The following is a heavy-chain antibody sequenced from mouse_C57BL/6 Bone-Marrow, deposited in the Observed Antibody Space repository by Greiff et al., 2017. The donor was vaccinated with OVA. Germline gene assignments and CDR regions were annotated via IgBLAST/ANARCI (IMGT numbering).Heavy chain of an antibody. J-gene: IGHJ3*01. V-gene: IGHV1-36*01. Sequence: VQLQQSGPVLVKPGPSVKISCKASGFTFTDYYMHWVKQSHGKSLEWIGLVYPYNGGTSYNQKFKGKATLTVDTSSSTAYMELNSLTSEDSAVYYCASGRAAQATPAWFGYWGQGTLVTVSP. CDR3: ASGRAAQATPAWFGY. D-gene: IGHD3-2*02. CDR2: VYPYNGGT. CDR1: GFTFTDYY.